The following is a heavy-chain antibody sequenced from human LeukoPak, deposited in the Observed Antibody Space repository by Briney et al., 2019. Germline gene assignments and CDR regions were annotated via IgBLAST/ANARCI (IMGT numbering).Heavy chain of an antibody. V-gene: IGHV4-59*12. Sequence: PSETLSLTCTISGGSISSYYWSWIRQPPGKGLEWIGFIYYTGSSNYNPSLKSRVTISVDKSKNQFSLKLSSVTAADTAVHYCARDRDGSSAFDIWGQGTMVTVSS. CDR2: IYYTGSS. J-gene: IGHJ3*02. CDR3: ARDRDGSSAFDI. CDR1: GGSISSYY. D-gene: IGHD3-10*01.